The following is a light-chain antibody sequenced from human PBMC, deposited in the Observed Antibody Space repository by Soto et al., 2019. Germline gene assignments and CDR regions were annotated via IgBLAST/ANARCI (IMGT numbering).Light chain of an antibody. J-gene: IGKJ1*01. CDR3: QQYRNWPRT. CDR2: GAS. CDR1: QSVRSN. V-gene: IGKV3D-15*01. Sequence: EFVMTQSPATLSVSPGERATLSCRASQSVRSNLAWYQQKPGQAPRLLIYGASNRISGIPATFSGSGSGTEFTLTISSLQSEDFAVYYCQQYRNWPRTFGQGTKVDIK.